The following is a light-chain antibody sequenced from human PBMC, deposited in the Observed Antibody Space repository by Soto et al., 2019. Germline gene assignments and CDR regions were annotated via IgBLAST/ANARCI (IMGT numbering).Light chain of an antibody. J-gene: IGLJ3*02. CDR2: EVS. CDR3: TSYGGSNNLV. Sequence: QSALTQPPSASGSPGQSVTISCTGTSSDVGVYNFVSWYQKHPGKAPNLVIYEVSKRPAGVPDRFSGSKSGNTASLTVSGLPAEDEADYYCTSYGGSNNLVFAGGTKLTVL. CDR1: SSDVGVYNF. V-gene: IGLV2-8*01.